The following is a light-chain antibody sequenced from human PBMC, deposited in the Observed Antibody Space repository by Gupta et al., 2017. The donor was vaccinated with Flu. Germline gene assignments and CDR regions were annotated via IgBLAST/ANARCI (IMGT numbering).Light chain of an antibody. Sequence: QSVLAQPASVSAAPGQKVTISCSGGGSNIGINYVSWYQQLPGAAPKLLIYDNHARPSGIPDRFSGSKSGTSATLGITGLQTGDEADYYCGAWDNSLSAMLFGGGTKLTVL. CDR2: DNH. V-gene: IGLV1-51*01. J-gene: IGLJ3*02. CDR1: GSNIGINY. CDR3: GAWDNSLSAML.